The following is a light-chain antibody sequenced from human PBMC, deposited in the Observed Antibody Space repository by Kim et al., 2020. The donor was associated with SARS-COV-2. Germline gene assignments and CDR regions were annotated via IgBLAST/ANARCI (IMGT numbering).Light chain of an antibody. CDR2: EVS. Sequence: QSALTQPPSASGSPGQSVTISCTGTSSDVGAYNYVSWYQQHPGKAPKLMIYEVSKRPSGVPDRFSGSKSGNTASLTVSGLQAEDEADYYCSSYAGTNHYVVFGGGTKLTVL. CDR3: SSYAGTNHYVV. CDR1: SSDVGAYNY. J-gene: IGLJ2*01. V-gene: IGLV2-8*01.